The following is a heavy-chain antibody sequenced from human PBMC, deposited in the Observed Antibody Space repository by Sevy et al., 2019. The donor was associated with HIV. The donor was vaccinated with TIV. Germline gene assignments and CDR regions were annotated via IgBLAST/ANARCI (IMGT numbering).Heavy chain of an antibody. CDR1: GFTFSSYA. Sequence: GGSLRLSCAASGFTFSSYAMSWVRQAPGKGLEWVSAISGSGGSTYYADSVKGRFTISRENSKNTLYLQMNSLRAEDTAVYYCAKESGGDRGRGVVPAAMRYFDYWGQGTLVTVSS. CDR3: AKESGGDRGRGVVPAAMRYFDY. CDR2: ISGSGGST. D-gene: IGHD2-2*01. J-gene: IGHJ4*02. V-gene: IGHV3-23*01.